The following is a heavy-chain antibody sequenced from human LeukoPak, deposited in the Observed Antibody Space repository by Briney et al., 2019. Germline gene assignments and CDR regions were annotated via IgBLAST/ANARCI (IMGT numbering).Heavy chain of an antibody. V-gene: IGHV1-69*13. CDR1: GGTFSSYA. CDR2: IIPIFGTA. CDR3: ARVPTPYGDQLLSFFDY. J-gene: IGHJ4*02. Sequence: GASVKVSCKASGGTFSSYAISWVRQAPGQGLEGMGGIIPIFGTANYAQKFQGRVTFTADESTSTDSMELSSLRSEDTAVYYCARVPTPYGDQLLSFFDYWGQGTLVTVSS. D-gene: IGHD2-2*01.